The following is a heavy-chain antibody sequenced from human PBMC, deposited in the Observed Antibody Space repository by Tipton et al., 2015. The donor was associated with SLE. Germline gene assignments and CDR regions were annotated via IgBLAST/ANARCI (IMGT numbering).Heavy chain of an antibody. Sequence: TLSLTCAVSGGSFTGYYWSWIRQPPGKGLEWMGEIIHSGTTHYNTSLKSRVTISIDTSKNQFSLRLISVTAADTAVYYCARGGYYFDSDGIDYWGQGVLVTVSS. D-gene: IGHD3-22*01. V-gene: IGHV4-34*01. CDR1: GGSFTGYY. J-gene: IGHJ4*02. CDR2: IIHSGTT. CDR3: ARGGYYFDSDGIDY.